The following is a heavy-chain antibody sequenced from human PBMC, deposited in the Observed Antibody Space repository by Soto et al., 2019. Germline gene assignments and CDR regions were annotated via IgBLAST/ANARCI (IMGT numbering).Heavy chain of an antibody. CDR1: GGSISSSSYY. D-gene: IGHD3-9*01. J-gene: IGHJ4*02. V-gene: IGHV4-39*01. CDR3: GSYYDILTGYY. CDR2: IYYSGST. Sequence: LSITCTVSGGSISSSSYYWGWIRQPPGKGLEWIGSIYYSGSTYYNPSLKSRVTISVDTSKNQFSLKLSSVTAADTAVYYCGSYYDILTGYYWGQGTLVTVSS.